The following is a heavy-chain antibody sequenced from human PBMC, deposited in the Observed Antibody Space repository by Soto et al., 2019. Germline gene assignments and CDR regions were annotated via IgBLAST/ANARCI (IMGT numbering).Heavy chain of an antibody. D-gene: IGHD3-10*01. CDR3: ARERRYYNNITCFYFDY. CDR2: IRNKANNYAT. V-gene: IGHV3-72*01. Sequence: PGGSLRLSCAASGFTFSDHYMDWVRQAPGKGLEWVGRIRNKANNYATEYAASVKGRFTISRDDSKNSLYLQMNSLETEDTAVYSCARERRYYNNITCFYFDYCGQGTLVTVSS. J-gene: IGHJ4*02. CDR1: GFTFSDHY.